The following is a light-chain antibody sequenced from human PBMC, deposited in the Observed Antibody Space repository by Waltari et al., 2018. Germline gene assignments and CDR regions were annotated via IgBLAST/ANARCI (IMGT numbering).Light chain of an antibody. CDR1: QGISNY. J-gene: IGKJ1*01. Sequence: DIQLTQSPSFLSASVRDRVTITCRASQGISNYLAWYQQKPGKAPNLLIYVTSILQSGVPSRFSGSGSGTEFTLTISSLQPDDFATYYCQQYQDYPWTFGQGTRVDI. V-gene: IGKV1-9*01. CDR3: QQYQDYPWT. CDR2: VTS.